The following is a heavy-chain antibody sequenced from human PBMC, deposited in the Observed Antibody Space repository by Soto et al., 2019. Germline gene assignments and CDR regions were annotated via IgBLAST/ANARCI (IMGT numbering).Heavy chain of an antibody. Sequence: ASVKVSCKASGYTFTTYGITWVRQAPGQGLEWMGWISAYDGSINYAQKLQGRVSMTTDPSTSTAYLDLRSLRSDDTAVYYCARDPASTYSTSSFDFWGQGTLVTVSS. CDR2: ISAYDGSI. J-gene: IGHJ4*02. V-gene: IGHV1-18*04. D-gene: IGHD2-8*01. CDR3: ARDPASTYSTSSFDF. CDR1: GYTFTTYG.